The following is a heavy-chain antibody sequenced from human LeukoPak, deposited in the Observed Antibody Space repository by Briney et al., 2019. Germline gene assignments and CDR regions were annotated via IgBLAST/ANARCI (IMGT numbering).Heavy chain of an antibody. V-gene: IGHV1-69*05. CDR3: ARVGIAAAGRPFDY. CDR1: GGTFSSYA. Sequence: ASVKVSCKASGGTFSSYAISWVRQAPGRGLEWMGGIIPIFGTANYAQKFQGRVTITTDESTSTAYMELSSLRSEDTAVYYCARVGIAAAGRPFDYWGQGTLVTVSS. J-gene: IGHJ4*02. D-gene: IGHD6-13*01. CDR2: IIPIFGTA.